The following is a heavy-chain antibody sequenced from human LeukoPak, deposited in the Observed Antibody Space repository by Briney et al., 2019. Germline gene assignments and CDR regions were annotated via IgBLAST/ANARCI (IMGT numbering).Heavy chain of an antibody. CDR3: ARREEWVGSGMDV. Sequence: PGTSLRLSCAASGFAFRSYAMHWVRQAPGKGLEWLAVVSAHGLDKFYAGSVKGRFTISKDTSTDTVSLQMSSQGGDDTGVYYCARREEWVGSGMDVWGQGTTVTVSS. V-gene: IGHV3-30*04. J-gene: IGHJ6*02. CDR1: GFAFRSYA. CDR2: VSAHGLDK. D-gene: IGHD1-26*01.